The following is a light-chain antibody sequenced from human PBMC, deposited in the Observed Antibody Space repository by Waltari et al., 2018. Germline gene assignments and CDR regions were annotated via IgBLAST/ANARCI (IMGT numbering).Light chain of an antibody. J-gene: IGKJ2*01. Sequence: DIQMTQSPPSLSASVGDRVTITCRASQGISNGLAWYQQKPGKVPKPLIYAASTLHSGVPSRFSGSGSGTDFTLTISSLQPEDVATYYCQKFNSAQYTFGQGTKLEIK. CDR1: QGISNG. V-gene: IGKV1-27*01. CDR3: QKFNSAQYT. CDR2: AAS.